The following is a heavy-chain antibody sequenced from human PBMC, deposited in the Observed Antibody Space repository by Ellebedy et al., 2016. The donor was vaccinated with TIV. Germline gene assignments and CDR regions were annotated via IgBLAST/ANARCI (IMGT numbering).Heavy chain of an antibody. Sequence: AASVKVSCKASGYTFTSYGISWVRQAPGQGLEWMGWISAYNGNTNYAQKFQGRVTMTRDTSISTAYMELSRLRSDDTAVYYCARVSDIVVVPAAMAGAFDIWGQGTMVTVSS. J-gene: IGHJ3*02. CDR3: ARVSDIVVVPAAMAGAFDI. D-gene: IGHD2-2*01. CDR1: GYTFTSYG. V-gene: IGHV1-18*01. CDR2: ISAYNGNT.